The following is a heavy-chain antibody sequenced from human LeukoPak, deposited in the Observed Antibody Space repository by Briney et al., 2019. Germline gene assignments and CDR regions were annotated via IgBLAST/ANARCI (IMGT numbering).Heavy chain of an antibody. J-gene: IGHJ6*03. V-gene: IGHV3-30*04. D-gene: IGHD2-8*01. CDR2: ISYDGNNK. Sequence: PGGSLRLSCAASGFTFSSYEMNWVRQAPGKGLEWVTVISYDGNNKYYADSVKGRFTISRDSSKNTLYLQLNSLREEDTALYYCARAPNYYYMDVWGRGTTVTVPS. CDR1: GFTFSSYE. CDR3: ARAPNYYYMDV.